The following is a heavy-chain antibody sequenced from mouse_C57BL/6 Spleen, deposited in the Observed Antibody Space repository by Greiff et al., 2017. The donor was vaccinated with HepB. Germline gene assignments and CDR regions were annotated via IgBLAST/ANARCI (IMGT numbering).Heavy chain of an antibody. J-gene: IGHJ1*03. Sequence: DVKLVESGGGLVKPGGSLKLSCAASGFTFSDYGMHWVRQAPEKGLEWVAYISSGSSTIYYADTVKGRFTISRDNAKNTLFLQMTSLRSEDTAMYYCARRHYYGSSWGYFDVWGTGTTVTVSS. V-gene: IGHV5-17*01. CDR3: ARRHYYGSSWGYFDV. D-gene: IGHD1-1*01. CDR1: GFTFSDYG. CDR2: ISSGSSTI.